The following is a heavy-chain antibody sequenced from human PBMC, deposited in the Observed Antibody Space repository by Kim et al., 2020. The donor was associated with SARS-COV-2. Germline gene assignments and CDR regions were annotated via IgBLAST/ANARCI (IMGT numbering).Heavy chain of an antibody. V-gene: IGHV1-69*04. CDR1: GGTFSSYA. D-gene: IGHD3-9*01. CDR3: ARDYDILTGGRCWFDP. J-gene: IGHJ5*02. CDR2: IIPILGIA. Sequence: SVKVPCKASGGTFSSYAISWVRQAPGQGLEWMGRIIPILGIANYAQKFQGRVTITADKSTSTAYMELSSLRSEDTAVYYCARDYDILTGGRCWFDPWGQGTLVTVSS.